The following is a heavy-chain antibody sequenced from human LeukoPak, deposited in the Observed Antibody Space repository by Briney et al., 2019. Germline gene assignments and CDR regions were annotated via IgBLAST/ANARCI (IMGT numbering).Heavy chain of an antibody. V-gene: IGHV3-30*18. J-gene: IGHJ4*02. CDR1: GFTFSSYG. Sequence: GGSLRLSCAASGFTFSSYGMHWVRQAPGKGLEWVAVISYDGSNKYYADSVKGRFTISRDNSKNTLYLQMNSLRAEDTAVYYCAKPAAGGWFKPFDYWGQGTLVTVSS. D-gene: IGHD3-10*01. CDR2: ISYDGSNK. CDR3: AKPAAGGWFKPFDY.